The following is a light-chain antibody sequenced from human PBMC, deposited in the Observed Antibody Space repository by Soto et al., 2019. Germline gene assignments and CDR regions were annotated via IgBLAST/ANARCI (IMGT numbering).Light chain of an antibody. J-gene: IGLJ3*02. V-gene: IGLV1-40*01. CDR1: SSNIGAGYD. CDR2: GNS. CDR3: QSCDRSLSGPV. Sequence: QSVLTQPPSVSGAPGQRVTISCTGSSSNIGAGYDVHWYQQLPGTAPKLLIYGNSNRPSGVPDRFSGPKSGTPASRAITGLQPENEADCSFQSCDRSLSGPVFGGGTQLPVL.